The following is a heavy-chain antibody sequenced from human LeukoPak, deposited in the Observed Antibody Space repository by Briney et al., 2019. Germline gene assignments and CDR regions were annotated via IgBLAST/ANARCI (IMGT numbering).Heavy chain of an antibody. CDR1: GFTFSSYW. CDR3: AELGITMIGGV. CDR2: LNQYGNDK. Sequence: GGSLRLSCAASGFTFSSYWMTWVRQAPGKGLEWVANLNQYGNDKYYADSVRGRFTISRDNARDSLYLQMNSLRAEDTAVYYCAELGITMIGGVWGKGTTVTISS. D-gene: IGHD3-10*02. V-gene: IGHV3-7*01. J-gene: IGHJ6*04.